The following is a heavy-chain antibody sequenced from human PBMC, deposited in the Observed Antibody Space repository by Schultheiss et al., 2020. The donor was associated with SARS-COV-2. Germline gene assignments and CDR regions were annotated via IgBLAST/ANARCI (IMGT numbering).Heavy chain of an antibody. V-gene: IGHV3-30*01. CDR3: ARDGSRRRYYDSSGYLGGFAY. CDR2: ISYDGSNK. Sequence: GGSLRLSCAASGFTFSSYAMSWVRQAPGKGLEWVAVISYDGSNKYYADSVKGRFTISRDNSKNTLYLQMNSLRAEDTAVYYCARDGSRRRYYDSSGYLGGFAYWGQGTLVTVSS. CDR1: GFTFSSYA. J-gene: IGHJ4*02. D-gene: IGHD3-22*01.